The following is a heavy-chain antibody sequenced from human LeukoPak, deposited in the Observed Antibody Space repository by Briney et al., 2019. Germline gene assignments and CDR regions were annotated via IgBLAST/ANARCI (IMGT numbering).Heavy chain of an antibody. CDR1: GGTFSSYA. Sequence: SVKASCKASGGTFSSYAISWVRQAPGQGLEWMGGIIPIFGTANYAQKFQGRVTITADESTSTAYMELSSLRSEDTAVYYCARPAGGGYSYGRFDYWGQGTLVTVSS. CDR2: IIPIFGTA. V-gene: IGHV1-69*13. D-gene: IGHD5-18*01. CDR3: ARPAGGGYSYGRFDY. J-gene: IGHJ4*02.